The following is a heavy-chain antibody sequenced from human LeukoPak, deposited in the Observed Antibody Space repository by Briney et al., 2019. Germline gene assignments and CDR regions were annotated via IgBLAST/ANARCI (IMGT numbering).Heavy chain of an antibody. CDR2: ISLTGLT. Sequence: PSETLSLTCGVSGGSISNTNRWSWVRQPPGQGLEWVGEISLTGLTHYNPSLERRVTVSLDKSQNHLSLYLPSATAADTAVYYCSRENGAFSPFGYWGQGTLVTVLS. CDR3: SRENGAFSPFGY. J-gene: IGHJ4*02. CDR1: GGSISNTNR. V-gene: IGHV4-4*02. D-gene: IGHD2-8*01.